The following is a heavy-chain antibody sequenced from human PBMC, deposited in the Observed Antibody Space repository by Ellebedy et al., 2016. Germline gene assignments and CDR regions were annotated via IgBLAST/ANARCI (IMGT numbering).Heavy chain of an antibody. CDR1: GFTLSSYA. CDR3: AKEGLWFGELGGY. J-gene: IGHJ4*02. CDR2: ISGSGGST. D-gene: IGHD3-10*01. V-gene: IGHV3-23*01. Sequence: GGSLRLSXAASGFTLSSYAMRWVRQSPGKGLEWVSVISGSGGSTYYADSVKGRSTISRDNSKNTLYLQMNSLRAEDTAVYYCAKEGLWFGELGGYWGQGTLVTVSS.